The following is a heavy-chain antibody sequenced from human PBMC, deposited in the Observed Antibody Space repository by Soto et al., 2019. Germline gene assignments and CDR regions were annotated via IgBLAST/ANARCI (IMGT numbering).Heavy chain of an antibody. D-gene: IGHD5-12*01. CDR1: GFNFSSHD. CDR3: AKSRYDFDY. J-gene: IGHJ4*02. Sequence: GGSQRLSCAPCGFNFSSHDMHWVRQAPGKGLEWVAAIWYDGSNKYYADSVKGRFTISRDNSKNTLFLQMNSLRAEDTAVYYCAKSRYDFDYWGQGTLVTVSS. CDR2: IWYDGSNK. V-gene: IGHV3-33*06.